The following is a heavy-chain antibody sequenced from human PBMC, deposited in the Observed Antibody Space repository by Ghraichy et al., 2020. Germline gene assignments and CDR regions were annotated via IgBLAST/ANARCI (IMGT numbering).Heavy chain of an antibody. CDR1: GFTFSSYA. V-gene: IGHV3-23*01. J-gene: IGHJ3*02. Sequence: GESLNISCAASGFTFSSYAMSWVRQAPGKGLEWVSAISGSGGSTYYADSVKGRFTISRDNSKNTLYLQMNSLRAEDTAVYYCAKMAWDMVQGGDRAFDIWGQGTMVPVSS. D-gene: IGHD3-10*01. CDR2: ISGSGGST. CDR3: AKMAWDMVQGGDRAFDI.